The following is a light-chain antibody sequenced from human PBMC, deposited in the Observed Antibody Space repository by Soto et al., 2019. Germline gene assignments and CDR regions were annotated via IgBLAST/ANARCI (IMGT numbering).Light chain of an antibody. CDR2: AAS. J-gene: IGKJ1*01. CDR3: QQSYSTLTWT. Sequence: DIQMTQSPSSLSASVGDRVTITCRASQSISSYLNWYQQKPGKATKLLIYAASSLQSGVPSRFSGSGSGTDFTLTISSLQPEDFATYYCQQSYSTLTWTFGQGTKVDIK. V-gene: IGKV1-39*01. CDR1: QSISSY.